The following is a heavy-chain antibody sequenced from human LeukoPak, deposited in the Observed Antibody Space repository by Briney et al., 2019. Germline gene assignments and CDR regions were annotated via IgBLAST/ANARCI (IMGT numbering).Heavy chain of an antibody. D-gene: IGHD3-16*01. Sequence: PGRSLRLSCAASGFTFSSYDMHWVRQAPGKGLEWVAVISYDGSNKYYADSVKGRFTISRDNSKNTLYLQMNSLRAEDTAVYYCAKDIRDWGIDYWGQGTLVTVSS. J-gene: IGHJ4*02. CDR2: ISYDGSNK. CDR3: AKDIRDWGIDY. CDR1: GFTFSSYD. V-gene: IGHV3-30*18.